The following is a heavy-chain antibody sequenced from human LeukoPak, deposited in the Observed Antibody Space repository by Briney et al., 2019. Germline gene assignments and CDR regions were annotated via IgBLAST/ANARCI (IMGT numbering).Heavy chain of an antibody. V-gene: IGHV4-39*07. CDR1: GGSISLSYYY. CDR2: VYYSGTT. CDR3: ARQPRNCSGGSCYPRDELDY. D-gene: IGHD2-15*01. J-gene: IGHJ4*02. Sequence: KASETLSLTCSVSGGSISLSYYYWGWIRQPPGKALEWIGSVYYSGTTSYNPSLKSRVTISVDMSKNQFSLKLSSVTAADTAVYYCARQPRNCSGGSCYPRDELDYWGQGTLVTVSS.